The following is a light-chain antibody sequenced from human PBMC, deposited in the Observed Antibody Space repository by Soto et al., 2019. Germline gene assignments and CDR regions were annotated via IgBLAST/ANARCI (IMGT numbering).Light chain of an antibody. CDR1: QDISNY. CDR3: QQYHTFSIA. J-gene: IGKJ5*01. Sequence: DIQMTQSPSSLSASVGDRVTITCQASQDISNYLNWYQQKPGKAPKLLIYDASSLQSGVPSRFSGSGSGTEFTLTISGLQPDDFATYYCQQYHTFSIAFGQGTRLE. CDR2: DAS. V-gene: IGKV1-33*01.